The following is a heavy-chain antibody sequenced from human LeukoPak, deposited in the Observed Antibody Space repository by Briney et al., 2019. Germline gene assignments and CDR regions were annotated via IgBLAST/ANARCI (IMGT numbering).Heavy chain of an antibody. CDR2: IYTSGST. CDR1: GGSISSYY. J-gene: IGHJ3*02. V-gene: IGHV4-4*07. CDR3: ARDFLPGIAVAGRGPGAFDI. D-gene: IGHD6-19*01. Sequence: PSETLSLTCTVSGGSISSYYWSWIRQPAGKGLEWIGRIYTSGSTNYNPSLKSRVTMSVDTSKNQFSLKLSSVTAADTAVYYCARDFLPGIAVAGRGPGAFDIWGQGKMVTVSS.